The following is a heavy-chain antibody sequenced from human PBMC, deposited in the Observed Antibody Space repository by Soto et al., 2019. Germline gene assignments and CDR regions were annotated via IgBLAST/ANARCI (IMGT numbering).Heavy chain of an antibody. V-gene: IGHV4-4*02. D-gene: IGHD6-13*01. Sequence: PSETLSLTCAVSGGSISSSNWWSWVRQPPGKGLEWIGEIYHSGSTNYNPSLKSRVTISVDKSKNQFSLKLSSVTAADTAVYYCARDAWAAAVDYYYYGMDVWGQGTTVTVSS. J-gene: IGHJ6*02. CDR1: GGSISSSNW. CDR3: ARDAWAAAVDYYYYGMDV. CDR2: IYHSGST.